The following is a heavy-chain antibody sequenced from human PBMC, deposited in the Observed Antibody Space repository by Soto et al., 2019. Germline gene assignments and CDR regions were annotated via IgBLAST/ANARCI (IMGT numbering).Heavy chain of an antibody. CDR3: ATSFVSGSRAFDY. Sequence: QVQLVQSGAEVKKPGSSVKVSCKASGDTFNFYTINWVRQAPGLGLEWMGRFNPILSFSNSALKFQGRFTLTADKSTSTAYMVLSSLRSEDTAIYYCATSFVSGSRAFDYWGQGALVTVSS. D-gene: IGHD3-10*01. CDR1: GDTFNFYT. J-gene: IGHJ4*02. CDR2: FNPILSFS. V-gene: IGHV1-69*02.